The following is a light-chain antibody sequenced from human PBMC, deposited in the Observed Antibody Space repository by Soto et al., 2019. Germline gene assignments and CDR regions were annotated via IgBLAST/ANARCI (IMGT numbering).Light chain of an antibody. CDR1: QSVSSSY. Sequence: EIVLTQSPGTLSLSPGERATLSCRASQSVSSSYLAWYQQKPGQSPRLLIYAASSRASGIPDRFSGSGSGTDFTLTINRLEPEDFAVYYCEQYDKSITFGGGTKVDIK. CDR3: EQYDKSIT. V-gene: IGKV3-20*01. CDR2: AAS. J-gene: IGKJ4*01.